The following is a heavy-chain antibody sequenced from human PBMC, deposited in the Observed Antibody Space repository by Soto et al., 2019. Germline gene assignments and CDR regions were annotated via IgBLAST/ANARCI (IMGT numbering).Heavy chain of an antibody. CDR2: IDPSDSYT. D-gene: IGHD2-2*01. Sequence: GAALKSSCKGSGYSFSSYWISWVRQMHGNGLEWMGRIDPSDSYTNYSPCFQGHVTISADKSISTAYLQWSSLKASDTAMYYCAIYCSSTSCYYYGMDVWGQGTTVTVSS. V-gene: IGHV5-10-1*01. CDR3: AIYCSSTSCYYYGMDV. J-gene: IGHJ6*02. CDR1: GYSFSSYW.